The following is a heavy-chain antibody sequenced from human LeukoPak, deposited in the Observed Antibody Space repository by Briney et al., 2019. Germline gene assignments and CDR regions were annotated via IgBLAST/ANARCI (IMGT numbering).Heavy chain of an antibody. J-gene: IGHJ4*02. CDR1: GFTFSSYA. V-gene: IGHV3-23*01. D-gene: IGHD6-19*01. CDR2: ISGGGGHT. CDR3: AKSSFIGWASDYFDY. Sequence: GGSLRLSCAASGFTFSSYAMSWARQAPGKGLEWVSGISGGGGHTYYADSVKGRLTISRDNSKTTLYLQMNSLRAEDTAVYYCAKSSFIGWASDYFDYWGQGTLVTVSS.